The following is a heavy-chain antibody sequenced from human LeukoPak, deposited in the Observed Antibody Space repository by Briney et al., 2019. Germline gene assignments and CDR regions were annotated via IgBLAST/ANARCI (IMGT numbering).Heavy chain of an antibody. J-gene: IGHJ1*01. CDR1: GGSISSGGYS. Sequence: SETLSLTCAVSGGSISSGGYSWSWVRQPPGKGLEWIGYIYHSGSTYYNPSLKSRVTISVDRSKNQFSLKLSSVTAADTAVYCCARGVFGSPQHWGQGTLVTVSS. CDR3: ARGVFGSPQH. CDR2: IYHSGST. D-gene: IGHD3-16*02. V-gene: IGHV4-30-2*01.